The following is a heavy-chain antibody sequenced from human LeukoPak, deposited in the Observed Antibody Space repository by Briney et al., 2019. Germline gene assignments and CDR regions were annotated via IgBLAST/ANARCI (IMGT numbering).Heavy chain of an antibody. V-gene: IGHV3-23*01. CDR1: GFTFSSYA. Sequence: GGSLRLSCAASGFTFSSYAMTWVRQAPGKGLEWVSAISGSGGSTYYADSVKGRFTISRDNSKNTLYLQMNSLRAEDTAVYYCARAGDYGGYFQHWGQGTLVTVSS. D-gene: IGHD4-23*01. CDR3: ARAGDYGGYFQH. CDR2: ISGSGGST. J-gene: IGHJ1*01.